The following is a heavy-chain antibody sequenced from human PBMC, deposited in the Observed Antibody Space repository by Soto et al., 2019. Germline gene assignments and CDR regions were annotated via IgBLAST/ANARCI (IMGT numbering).Heavy chain of an antibody. CDR3: ARQGDFWSVVWRGAFDI. D-gene: IGHD3-3*01. J-gene: IGHJ3*02. CDR2: IYYSGST. CDR1: GGSISSSSYY. Sequence: ASETLSLTCTVSGGSISSSSYYWGWIRQPPGKGLEWIGSIYYSGSTYYNPSLKSRVTISVDTSKNQFSLKLSSVTAADTAVYYCARQGDFWSVVWRGAFDIWGQGTMVTVSS. V-gene: IGHV4-39*01.